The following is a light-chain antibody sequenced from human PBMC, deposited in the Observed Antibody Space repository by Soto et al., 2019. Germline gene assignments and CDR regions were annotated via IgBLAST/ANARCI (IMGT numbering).Light chain of an antibody. CDR2: EVT. CDR3: SSFASSNTWV. Sequence: QSALTQPPSASGSLGQSVTISCTGTSSDVGAYNYVSWYQQHAGKAPKLVIYEVTKRPSGVPDRFSGSKSANTASLTVSGLQAEDEADYYCSSFASSNTWVFGGWTKLTVL. J-gene: IGLJ3*02. CDR1: SSDVGAYNY. V-gene: IGLV2-8*01.